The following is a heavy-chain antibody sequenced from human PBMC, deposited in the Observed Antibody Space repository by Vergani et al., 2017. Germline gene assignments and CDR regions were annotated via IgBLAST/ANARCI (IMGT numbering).Heavy chain of an antibody. CDR2: ISSSGSTI. CDR3: ARDTSRFIAARCAFDI. Sequence: QVQLVESGGGLVKPGRSLRLSCAASGFTFSDYYMSWIRQAPGKGLEWVSYISSSGSTIYYADSVKGRFTISRDNAKNSLYLQMNSLRAEDTAVYYCARDTSRFIAARCAFDIWGQGTMVTVSS. D-gene: IGHD6-6*01. J-gene: IGHJ3*02. V-gene: IGHV3-11*01. CDR1: GFTFSDYY.